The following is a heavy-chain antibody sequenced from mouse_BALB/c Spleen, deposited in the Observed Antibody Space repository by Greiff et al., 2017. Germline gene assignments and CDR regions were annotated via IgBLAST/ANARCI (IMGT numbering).Heavy chain of an antibody. CDR1: GFTFGGFS. D-gene: IGHD1-1*01. Sequence: RLVESGGGLVRFGGSLKLSWAASGFTFGGFSLPWVGQTPEKRLELVAAINSNGGSTYYPDTVKGRFTISRDNAKNTLYLQMSSLKSEDTALYYCARSYYGSSYDYFDYWGQGTTLTVSS. V-gene: IGHV5-6-2*01. J-gene: IGHJ2*01. CDR3: ARSYYGSSYDYFDY. CDR2: INSNGGST.